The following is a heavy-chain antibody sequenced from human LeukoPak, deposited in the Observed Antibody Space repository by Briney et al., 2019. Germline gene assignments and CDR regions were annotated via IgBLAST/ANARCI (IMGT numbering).Heavy chain of an antibody. CDR1: GFTFSSYE. CDR3: ARDLSDSSKAY. J-gene: IGHJ4*02. D-gene: IGHD3-22*01. Sequence: GGSLRLSCAASGFTFSSYETNWVRQAPGKGLEWVSYISSSGSTIYYADSVKGRFTISRDNAKNSLYLQMNSLRAEDTAVYYCARDLSDSSKAYWGQGTLVIVSS. CDR2: ISSSGSTI. V-gene: IGHV3-48*03.